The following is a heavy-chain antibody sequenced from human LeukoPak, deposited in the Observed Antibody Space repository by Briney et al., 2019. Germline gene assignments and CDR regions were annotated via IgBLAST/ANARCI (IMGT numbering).Heavy chain of an antibody. V-gene: IGHV1-46*01. J-gene: IGHJ2*01. CDR1: GYTFTSYY. CDR3: ARDAWGYGGNSYWYFDL. D-gene: IGHD4-23*01. CDR2: INPSGGST. Sequence: GASVKVSCKASGYTFTSYYMHWVRQAPGQGLEWMGIINPSGGSTSYAQKFQGRVTMTRDTSTSTVYMELSSPRSEDTAVYYCARDAWGYGGNSYWYFDLWGRGTLVTVSS.